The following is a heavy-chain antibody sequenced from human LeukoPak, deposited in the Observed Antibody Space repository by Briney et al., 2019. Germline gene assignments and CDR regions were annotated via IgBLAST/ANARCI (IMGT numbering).Heavy chain of an antibody. CDR2: IYYSGST. V-gene: IGHV4-59*01. CDR3: AREGGGNPITLSNWFDP. D-gene: IGHD3-16*01. CDR1: GGSISSYY. Sequence: SETLSLTCTVSGGSISSYYWSWIRQPPGKGLEYIGYIYYSGSTNYNPSLKSRVTISVDTSKNQFSLKLSSVTAADTAVYYCAREGGGNPITLSNWFDPWGQGILVTVSS. J-gene: IGHJ5*02.